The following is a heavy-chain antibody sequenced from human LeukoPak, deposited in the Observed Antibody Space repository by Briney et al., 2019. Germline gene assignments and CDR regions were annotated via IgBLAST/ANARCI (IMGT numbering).Heavy chain of an antibody. V-gene: IGHV5-10-1*01. CDR3: ARAPSTTLRFFDY. D-gene: IGHD1-14*01. CDR2: IDPSDSYT. CDR1: GYSFTSYW. Sequence: KPWESLRISCKGSGYSFTSYWISWVRQMPGKGLEWMGRIDPSDSYTNYSPSFQGHVTISADKSISTAYLHWSSLKASDTAMYCCARAPSTTLRFFDYSAQGNLVTVSS. J-gene: IGHJ4*02.